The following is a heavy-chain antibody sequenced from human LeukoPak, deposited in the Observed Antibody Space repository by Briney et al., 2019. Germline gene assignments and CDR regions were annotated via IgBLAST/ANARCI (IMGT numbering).Heavy chain of an antibody. V-gene: IGHV3-7*01. Sequence: GGSLRLSCAASGFTFSSYWMSWVRQAPGKGLEWVANIKQDGSEKYYVDSVKGRFTISRDNAKNSLYLQMNSLRAEDTAVYYCARDVTMKVVVPAESHDAFDIWGQGTMVTVSS. CDR2: IKQDGSEK. D-gene: IGHD3-22*01. J-gene: IGHJ3*02. CDR1: GFTFSSYW. CDR3: ARDVTMKVVVPAESHDAFDI.